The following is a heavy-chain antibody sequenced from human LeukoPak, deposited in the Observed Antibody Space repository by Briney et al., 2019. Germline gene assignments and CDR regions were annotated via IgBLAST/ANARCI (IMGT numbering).Heavy chain of an antibody. CDR1: GFTVSSNY. CDR2: IYSGGST. CDR3: ARLADGDHFDY. J-gene: IGHJ4*02. V-gene: IGHV3-53*01. Sequence: GGSLRLSCAASGFTVSSNYMSWVRQAPGKGLEWVSVIYSGGSTYYADSVKGRFTISRDNSKNTLYLQMNSLRAEDTAVYYCARLADGDHFDYWGQGTLVTVSS. D-gene: IGHD4-17*01.